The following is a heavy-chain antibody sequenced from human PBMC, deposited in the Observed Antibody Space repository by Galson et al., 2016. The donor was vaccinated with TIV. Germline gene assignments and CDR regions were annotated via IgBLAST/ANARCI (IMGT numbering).Heavy chain of an antibody. CDR1: GYTFSRHG. D-gene: IGHD3-16*01. CDR2: ISVENGNT. CDR3: ARGRGGEYFAY. V-gene: IGHV1-18*01. J-gene: IGHJ4*02. Sequence: SVKVSCKAAGYTFSRHGISWVRQAPGQGLEWLGWISVENGNTNNAQKLQGRVTMTTDTATSTAYMELRSLRSDDTAVYYCARGRGGEYFAYWGQGTLVTVSS.